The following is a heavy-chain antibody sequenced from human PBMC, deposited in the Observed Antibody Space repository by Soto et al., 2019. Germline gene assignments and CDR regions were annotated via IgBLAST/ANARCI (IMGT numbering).Heavy chain of an antibody. CDR1: GSTFSGHA. V-gene: IGHV3-64*01. CDR2: INAKGDTT. D-gene: IGHD2-21*02. Sequence: EMQVVESGGGLVQPGGSLRLSCAASGSTFSGHAIHWVRQAPGKGLEIASTINAKGDTTYYANSVKGRFSISRDNSKNTLYLQMGRLRGADTAVYYCARDTADGMDVWGQGTTVIVSS. J-gene: IGHJ6*02. CDR3: ARDTADGMDV.